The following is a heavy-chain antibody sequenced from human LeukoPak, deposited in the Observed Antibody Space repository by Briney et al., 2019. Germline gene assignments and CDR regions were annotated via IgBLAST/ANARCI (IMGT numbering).Heavy chain of an antibody. CDR2: INHSGST. V-gene: IGHV4-34*01. D-gene: IGHD2-21*02. Sequence: SETLSLTCAVYGGSFSGYYWSWIRQPPGKGLEWIGEINHSGSTNYNPSLKSRVTISVDTSKNQFSLKLSSVTAADTAVYYCARACGGDCYWYYCYGMDVWGQGTTVTVSS. J-gene: IGHJ6*02. CDR1: GGSFSGYY. CDR3: ARACGGDCYWYYCYGMDV.